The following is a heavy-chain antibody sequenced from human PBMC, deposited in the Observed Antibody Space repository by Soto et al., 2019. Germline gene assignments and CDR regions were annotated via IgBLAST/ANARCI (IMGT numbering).Heavy chain of an antibody. CDR3: ASLWGGGYYYYGMDV. CDR2: ISYDGSNK. Sequence: QVQLVESGGGVVQPGRSLRLSCAASGFTFSSYAMHWVRQAPGKGLEWVAVISYDGSNKYYADSVKGRFTISRDNSKNPLYLQMNSLRAEDTAVYYCASLWGGGYYYYGMDVWGQGTTVTVSS. J-gene: IGHJ6*02. V-gene: IGHV3-30-3*01. CDR1: GFTFSSYA. D-gene: IGHD7-27*01.